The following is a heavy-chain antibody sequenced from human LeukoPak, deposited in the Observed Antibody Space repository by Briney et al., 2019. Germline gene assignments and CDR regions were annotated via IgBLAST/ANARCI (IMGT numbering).Heavy chain of an antibody. J-gene: IGHJ6*03. CDR3: ARVLYSGYDFYYYYYMDV. CDR2: MNPNSGNT. V-gene: IGHV1-8*03. Sequence: ASVKVSCKASGYTFTSYDINWVRQATGQGLEWMGWMNPNSGNTGYAQKFQGRVTITRNTSISTAYMELSSLRSEDTAVYYCARVLYSGYDFYYYYYMDVWGKGTTVTVSS. D-gene: IGHD5-12*01. CDR1: GYTFTSYD.